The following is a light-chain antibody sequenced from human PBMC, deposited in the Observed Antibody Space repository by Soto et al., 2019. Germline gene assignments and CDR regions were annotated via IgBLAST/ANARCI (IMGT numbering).Light chain of an antibody. CDR3: QQYGYSTPWT. CDR1: QSVSASY. Sequence: EIVVTQSPATLSVSPGERVTLSCRASQSVSASYLAWYQQKPGQAPRLLIYDASNRATGIPDRFSGSGSGTDFTLTISRLEPEDFAVYYCQQYGYSTPWTFGQGTKVDI. CDR2: DAS. V-gene: IGKV3-20*01. J-gene: IGKJ1*01.